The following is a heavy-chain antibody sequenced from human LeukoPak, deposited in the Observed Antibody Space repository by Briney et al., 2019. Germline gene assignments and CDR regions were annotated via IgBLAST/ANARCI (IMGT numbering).Heavy chain of an antibody. CDR3: ARGLGGYDQFFDY. V-gene: IGHV3-21*01. CDR2: ISSSSTYI. CDR1: GFTFSSYN. Sequence: GGSLRLSCAASGFTFSSYNMNWARQAPGKGLEWVSSISSSSTYIYYAESMKGRFTISRDNAKNSLYLQMNSLRAEDTAVYYCARGLGGYDQFFDYWGQGTLVTVSS. J-gene: IGHJ4*02. D-gene: IGHD5-12*01.